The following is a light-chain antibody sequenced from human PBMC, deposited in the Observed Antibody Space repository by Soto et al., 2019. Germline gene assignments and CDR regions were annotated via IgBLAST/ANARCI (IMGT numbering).Light chain of an antibody. J-gene: IGKJ1*01. CDR1: QSVSSY. CDR2: DAS. CDR3: QQRSNWPWT. Sequence: EIVLTQSPATLSLSPGERATLSCRASQSVSSYSAWYQQKPGQAPRLLIYDASNRANGIPARFSGSGSGTDITLTISSLEPEDFAVYYCQQRSNWPWTFGQGTKVEIK. V-gene: IGKV3-11*01.